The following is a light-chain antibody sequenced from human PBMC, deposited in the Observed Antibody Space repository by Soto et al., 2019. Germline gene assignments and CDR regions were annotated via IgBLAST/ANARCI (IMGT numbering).Light chain of an antibody. CDR2: SND. CDR3: SSWDDSLNGVV. Sequence: QSVLTQPPSASETPGQRVTISCSGSRSNIGRNAVNWYQQLPGTAPQLLIYSNDRRPPGVPDRFSGSKSGTSGSLAISGLQSEDEAEYYCSSWDDSLNGVVFGGGTKLTVL. J-gene: IGLJ3*02. V-gene: IGLV1-44*01. CDR1: RSNIGRNA.